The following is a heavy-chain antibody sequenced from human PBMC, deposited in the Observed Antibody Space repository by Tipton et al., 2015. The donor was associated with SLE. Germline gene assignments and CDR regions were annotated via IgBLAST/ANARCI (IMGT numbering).Heavy chain of an antibody. CDR2: IYTSGST. D-gene: IGHD2-21*01. J-gene: IGHJ6*03. CDR1: GGSISSYY. CDR3: ARVWRYLSLNYYDYMDV. V-gene: IGHV4-4*08. Sequence: TLSLTCTVSGGSISSYYWSWIRQPPGKGLEWIGYIYTSGSTNYNPSLTSRVTISVDTSKNQFSLKLSSVTAADTAVYYCARVWRYLSLNYYDYMDVWGKGTTVTVSS.